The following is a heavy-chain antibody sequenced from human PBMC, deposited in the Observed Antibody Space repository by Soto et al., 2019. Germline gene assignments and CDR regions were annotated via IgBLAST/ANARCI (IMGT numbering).Heavy chain of an antibody. CDR1: GGTFSSYG. D-gene: IGHD4-17*01. V-gene: IGHV1-69*01. J-gene: IGHJ4*02. CDR3: ARDRCRYGDYAWEGFDY. CDR2: IIPIFGTA. Sequence: QVQLVQSGAEVKKPGSSVKVSCKASGGTFSSYGISWVRQAPGQGLEWMGGIIPIFGTANYAQKFQGRVTITADESTSTAYMELSSLRSEDTAVYYCARDRCRYGDYAWEGFDYWGQGTLVTVSS.